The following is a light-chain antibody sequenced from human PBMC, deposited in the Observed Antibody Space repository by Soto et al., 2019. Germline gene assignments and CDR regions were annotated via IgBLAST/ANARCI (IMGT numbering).Light chain of an antibody. V-gene: IGLV2-14*01. CDR3: ISQTRGSTRV. J-gene: IGLJ1*01. Sequence: QSALTQPASVSGSPGQSIAISCTGTSGDVGGYDYVSWYQQHPDKAPKLMIYEVTKRPSWVSNRFSGSKSGNTASLTISGLLSEDDAYYYCISQTRGSTRVFVSGTKV. CDR1: SGDVGGYDY. CDR2: EVT.